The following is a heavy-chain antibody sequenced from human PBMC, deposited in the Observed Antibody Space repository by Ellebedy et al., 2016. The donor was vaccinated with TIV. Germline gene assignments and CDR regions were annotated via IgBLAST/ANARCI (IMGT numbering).Heavy chain of an antibody. CDR1: GFTFSSYS. D-gene: IGHD1-26*01. J-gene: IGHJ2*01. V-gene: IGHV3-48*02. CDR2: ISSGITTT. Sequence: GGSLRLSCAATGFTFSSYSMNWVRQAPGKGLEWVSYISSGITTTYYADSVKGRFTISRDNAKNSLYLQMNSLRDEDTAVYYCARDGNSVGGTYWYFELWGRGTLVTVSA. CDR3: ARDGNSVGGTYWYFEL.